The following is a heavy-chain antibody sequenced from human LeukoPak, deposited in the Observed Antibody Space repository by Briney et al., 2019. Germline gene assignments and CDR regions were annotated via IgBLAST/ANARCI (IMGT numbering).Heavy chain of an antibody. CDR1: GFTFSSYA. J-gene: IGHJ5*02. CDR3: ARAGATVTTNYFDP. CDR2: ISGSGGST. D-gene: IGHD4-11*01. Sequence: GGSLRFSCAASGFTFSSYAMSWVRQAPGKGLEWVSAISGSGGSTYYADSVKGRFTISRDNSKNTVSLQMSSLRADDTAVYYCARAGATVTTNYFDPWGQGTLVTVSS. V-gene: IGHV3-23*01.